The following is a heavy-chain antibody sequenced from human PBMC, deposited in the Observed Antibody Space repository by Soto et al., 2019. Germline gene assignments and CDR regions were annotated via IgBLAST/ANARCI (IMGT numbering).Heavy chain of an antibody. J-gene: IGHJ6*02. CDR2: IYTSGST. V-gene: IGHV4-4*07. D-gene: IGHD2-15*01. Sequence: PSETLSLTCTVSGGSISSYYWSWIRQPAGKGLEWIGRIYTSGSTNYNPSLKSRVTMSVDTSKNQFSLKLSSVTAADTAVYYCARDLDSGYCSGGSCYYYYGMDVWGQGTTVTVSS. CDR3: ARDLDSGYCSGGSCYYYYGMDV. CDR1: GGSISSYY.